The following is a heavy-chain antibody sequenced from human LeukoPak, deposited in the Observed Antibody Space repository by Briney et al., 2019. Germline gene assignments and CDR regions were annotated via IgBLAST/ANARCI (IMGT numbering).Heavy chain of an antibody. CDR3: ARTDSSSWFDAFDI. D-gene: IGHD6-13*01. J-gene: IGHJ3*02. Sequence: GASVKVSCKASGYTFTSYDINWVRQATGQGLEWMGCMNPNSGNTGYAQKFQGRVTMTRNTSISTAYMELSSLRSEDTAVYYCARTDSSSWFDAFDIWGQGTMVTVSS. V-gene: IGHV1-8*01. CDR1: GYTFTSYD. CDR2: MNPNSGNT.